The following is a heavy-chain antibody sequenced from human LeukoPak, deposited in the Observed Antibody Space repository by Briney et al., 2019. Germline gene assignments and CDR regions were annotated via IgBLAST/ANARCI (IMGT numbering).Heavy chain of an antibody. CDR1: GYTFTGYY. CDR3: ARGGSGGYVRPDY. J-gene: IGHJ4*02. D-gene: IGHD5-12*01. Sequence: GASVKVSCKASGYTFTGYYMHWVRRAPGQGLEWMGRINPNTGVTNYAQKFQGRVTVTRDTSIGTAYLEVTRLRSDGTAVYYCARGGSGGYVRPDYWGQGTLVTVSS. CDR2: INPNTGVT. V-gene: IGHV1-2*06.